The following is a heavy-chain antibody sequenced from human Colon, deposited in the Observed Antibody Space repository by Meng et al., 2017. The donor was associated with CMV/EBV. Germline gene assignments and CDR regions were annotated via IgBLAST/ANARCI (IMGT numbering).Heavy chain of an antibody. D-gene: IGHD6-13*01. CDR3: ATGSVAADGKGY. V-gene: IGHV7-4-1*02. CDR1: GYMFTRYN. Sequence: QVQLVQSGSELKKPGALVKISCKASGYMFTRYNINWVRQAPGQWLEWMGYINPKTANPTYVQGFTGRFVFSLDTSVSTAYLQISSLEAEDTAVYYCATGSVAADGKGYWGQGTLVTVSS. CDR2: INPKTANP. J-gene: IGHJ1*01.